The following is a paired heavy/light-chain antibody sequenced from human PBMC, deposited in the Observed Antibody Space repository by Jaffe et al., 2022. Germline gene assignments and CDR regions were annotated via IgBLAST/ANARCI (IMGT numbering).Light chain of an antibody. CDR1: QSVLYSSNNKNY. J-gene: IGKJ5*01. V-gene: IGKV4-1*01. CDR2: WAS. CDR3: QQYYSTPPIT. Sequence: DIVMTQSPDSLAVSLGERATINCKSSQSVLYSSNNKNYLAWYQQKPGQPPKLLIYWASTRESGVPDRFSGSGSGTDFTLTISSLQAEDVAVYYCQQYYSTPPITFGQGTRLEIK.
Heavy chain of an antibody. V-gene: IGHV3-48*03. CDR2: ISSSGSTI. CDR3: ARDLPPDYVWGSFPVHVYAFDI. D-gene: IGHD3-16*01. Sequence: EVQLVESGGGLVQPGGSLRLSCAASGFTFSSYEMNWVRQAPGKGLEWVSYISSSGSTIYYADSVKGRFTISRDNAKNSLYLQMNSLRAEDTAVYYCARDLPPDYVWGSFPVHVYAFDIWGQGTMVTVSS. J-gene: IGHJ3*02. CDR1: GFTFSSYE.